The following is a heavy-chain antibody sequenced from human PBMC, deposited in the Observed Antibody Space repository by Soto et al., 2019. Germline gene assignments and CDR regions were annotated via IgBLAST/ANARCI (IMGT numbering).Heavy chain of an antibody. CDR3: AKDLGSTPYYFEY. J-gene: IGHJ4*02. D-gene: IGHD2-15*01. CDR1: EFRFSSYG. V-gene: IGHV3-30*18. CDR2: ISYDGSDK. Sequence: ALRLSCAHSEFRFSSYGMHWVRPAPGKGLEWVAVISYDGSDKNYADSVKGRFTISRDNSKNTLYLQMNSLRGEDTAVYYCAKDLGSTPYYFEYWGQGTLVTVSS.